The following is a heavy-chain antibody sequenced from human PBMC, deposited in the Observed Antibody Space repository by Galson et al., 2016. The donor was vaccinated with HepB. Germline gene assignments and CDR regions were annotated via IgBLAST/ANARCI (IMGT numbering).Heavy chain of an antibody. CDR2: INPNNGGT. D-gene: IGHD6-19*01. V-gene: IGHV1-2*02. CDR1: GYTFTGSY. Sequence: SVKVSCKASGYTFTGSYIHWVRQAPGQGFEWMGWINPNNGGTNSALKFQGRVAMTRDTSITTAYMELNRLKSDDTAVYYCARARRPRLVDGHFGFWGQGTLVTVSA. J-gene: IGHJ4*02. CDR3: ARARRPRLVDGHFGF.